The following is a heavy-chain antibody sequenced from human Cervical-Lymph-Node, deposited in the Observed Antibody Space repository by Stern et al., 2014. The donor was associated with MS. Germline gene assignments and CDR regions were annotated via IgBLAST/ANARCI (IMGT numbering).Heavy chain of an antibody. CDR2: ISFDGGEQ. CDR1: GLTFRGHA. J-gene: IGHJ4*02. CDR3: ARDINYGDLDY. V-gene: IGHV3-30*04. Sequence: VQLVQSGGGVVQPGRSLRLSCVASGLTFRGHAMHWVRQAPGKGLEWVALISFDGGEQYYADSVKGRFTISRDDSKNTLYLQMNTLGPDDTAIYYCARDINYGDLDYWGQGSLVTVSS. D-gene: IGHD2-21*02.